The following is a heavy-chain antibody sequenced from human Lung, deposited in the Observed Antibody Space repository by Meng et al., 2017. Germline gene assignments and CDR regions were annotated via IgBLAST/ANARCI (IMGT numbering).Heavy chain of an antibody. CDR3: ARGGTVVNLGY. Sequence: VQLKESGPGLVRPVETLSITCIVSGYSVSSGGYDWSWIRQPPGKGLEWIGYVYFSGSTNYNPSLKSRVTISLDTSKNQFSLKLNSVTAAGTAVYYCARGGTVVNLGYWGPGTLVTVSS. CDR1: GYSVSSGGYD. V-gene: IGHV4-61*08. D-gene: IGHD4-23*01. J-gene: IGHJ4*02. CDR2: VYFSGST.